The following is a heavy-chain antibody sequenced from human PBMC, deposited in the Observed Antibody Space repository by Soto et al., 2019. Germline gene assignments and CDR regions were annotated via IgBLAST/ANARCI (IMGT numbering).Heavy chain of an antibody. J-gene: IGHJ3*02. CDR2: ISSSSSYT. CDR3: ATWDRGYSYGSDAFDI. D-gene: IGHD5-18*01. CDR1: GFTFSDYY. Sequence: QVQLVESGGGLVKPGGSLRLSCAASGFTFSDYYMSWIRQAPGKGLEWVSYISSSSSYTNYADSVKGRFTISRDNAKNSLYLQMNSLRAEDTAVYYCATWDRGYSYGSDAFDIWGQGTMVTVSS. V-gene: IGHV3-11*05.